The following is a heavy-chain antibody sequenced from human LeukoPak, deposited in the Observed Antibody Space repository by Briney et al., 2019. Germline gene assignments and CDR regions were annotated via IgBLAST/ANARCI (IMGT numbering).Heavy chain of an antibody. CDR3: ARVNYYDSSNYYRPFDY. Sequence: SETLSLTCTVSGGSISSGGYYWSWIRQHPGKGLEWIGYIYYSGSTYYNPSLKSRVIISVDISNNQFSLKLSSVTAADTAVYYCARVNYYDSSNYYRPFDYWGQGILVTVSS. CDR1: GGSISSGGYY. D-gene: IGHD3-22*01. CDR2: IYYSGST. V-gene: IGHV4-31*03. J-gene: IGHJ4*02.